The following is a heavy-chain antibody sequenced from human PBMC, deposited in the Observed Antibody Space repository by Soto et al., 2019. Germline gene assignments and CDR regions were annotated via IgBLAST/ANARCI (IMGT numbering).Heavy chain of an antibody. J-gene: IGHJ6*02. CDR3: IAEQQETPDYGDYDLYYYGMDV. CDR1: GFTFSGSA. Sequence: PGGSLRLSCAASGFTFSGSAMHWVRQASGKGLEWVGRIRSKANSYATAYAASVKGRFTISRDDSKNTAYLQMNSLKTEDTAVYYCIAEQQETPDYGDYDLYYYGMDVWGQGTTVTVSS. D-gene: IGHD4-17*01. V-gene: IGHV3-73*01. CDR2: IRSKANSYAT.